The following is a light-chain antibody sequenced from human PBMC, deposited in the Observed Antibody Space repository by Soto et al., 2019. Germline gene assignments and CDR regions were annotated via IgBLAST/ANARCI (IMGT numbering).Light chain of an antibody. Sequence: DLQMTQSPSSLSASVGDRVTITCRASQSIDTYLNWYQQKPGQAPHLLIYDASRLQSGVPSGFSGSGSGTDFTLTISSLQPEDYATYYCQQSYSAPFTFGPGTKVDVK. CDR1: QSIDTY. J-gene: IGKJ3*01. CDR2: DAS. CDR3: QQSYSAPFT. V-gene: IGKV1-39*01.